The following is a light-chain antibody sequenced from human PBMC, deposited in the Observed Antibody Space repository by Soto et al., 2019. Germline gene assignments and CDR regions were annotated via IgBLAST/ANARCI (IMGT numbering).Light chain of an antibody. CDR2: DAS. J-gene: IGKJ1*01. CDR3: QQRTNWPRT. V-gene: IGKV3-11*01. Sequence: EIVLTQSPATQSLSPGERATLSSRASQSISSYLAWYQQKPGQAPRLLIYDASNRATGIPARFSGSGSGTDFTLTISTLETEDFAVYYCQQRTNWPRTFGQGTKVEI. CDR1: QSISSY.